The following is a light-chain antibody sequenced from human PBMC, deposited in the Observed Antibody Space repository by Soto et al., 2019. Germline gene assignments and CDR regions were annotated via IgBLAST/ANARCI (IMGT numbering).Light chain of an antibody. V-gene: IGKV3-11*01. CDR2: DAS. Sequence: EIVLTQSPATLSLSPGERATLSCRASQSVSSYLAWYQQKPGQAPRRLIYDASNRATGIQARFSGSGSGTDFTLTISSLEPEDFAVYYCQQRSNWPLITFGQGTRLEIK. J-gene: IGKJ5*01. CDR1: QSVSSY. CDR3: QQRSNWPLIT.